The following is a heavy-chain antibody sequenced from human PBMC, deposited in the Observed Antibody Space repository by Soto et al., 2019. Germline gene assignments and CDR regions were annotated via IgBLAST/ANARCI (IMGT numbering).Heavy chain of an antibody. CDR2: ISYDGSNK. J-gene: IGHJ4*02. V-gene: IGHV3-30-3*01. CDR1: GFTFSSYA. CDR3: ARAWRATVFDY. Sequence: ESGGGVVQPGRSLRLSCAASGFTFSSYAMHWVRQAPGKGLEWVAVISYDGSNKYYADSVKGRFTISRDNSKNTLYLQMNSLRAEDTAVYYCARAWRATVFDYWGQGTLVTVSS. D-gene: IGHD4-17*01.